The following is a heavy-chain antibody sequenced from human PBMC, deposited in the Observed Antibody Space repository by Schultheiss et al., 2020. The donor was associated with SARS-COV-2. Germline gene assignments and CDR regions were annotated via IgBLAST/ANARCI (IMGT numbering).Heavy chain of an antibody. V-gene: IGHV3-13*04. CDR1: GFTFSSYD. Sequence: GGSLRLSCSASGFTFSSYDMHWVRQATGKGLEWVSAIGTAGDTYYQGSVKGRFTISRENAKNSLYLQMNSLRAGDTAVYYCAREYTYGYPDYMDVWGKGTTVTVSS. CDR2: IGTAGDT. CDR3: AREYTYGYPDYMDV. D-gene: IGHD5-18*01. J-gene: IGHJ6*03.